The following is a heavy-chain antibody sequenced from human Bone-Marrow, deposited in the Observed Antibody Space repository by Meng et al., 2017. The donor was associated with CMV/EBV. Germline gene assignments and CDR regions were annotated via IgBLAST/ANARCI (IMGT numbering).Heavy chain of an antibody. CDR1: GFTFSNAR. J-gene: IGHJ4*02. Sequence: GESLKISCAVSGFTFSNARMSWVRQAPGKGLEWLGRIESKTGGGTTDYAAFGKGRFTISRDDSKNALYLQIDTLKTEDTAVYYCTTIGLGWSYSLDSWGQGTLVSVSS. D-gene: IGHD3-10*01. CDR2: IESKTGGGTT. CDR3: TTIGLGWSYSLDS. V-gene: IGHV3-15*04.